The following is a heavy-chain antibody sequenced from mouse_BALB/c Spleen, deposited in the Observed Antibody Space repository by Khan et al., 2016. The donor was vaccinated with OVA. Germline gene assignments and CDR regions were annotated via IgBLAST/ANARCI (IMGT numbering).Heavy chain of an antibody. V-gene: IGHV2-6*02. CDR3: ARSFDCYSTLYAMDY. D-gene: IGHD1-1*01. J-gene: IGHJ4*01. CDR1: GFSLTSYG. Sequence: QVQLKQSGPGLVAPSQSLSITCTVSGFSLTSYGIHWVRQPPGKGLEWLVVIWSDGSTNYNSVLKSRLSISKDKSKSHVFLKMNSIHTDDTAIYYCARSFDCYSTLYAMDYWGQGTSVTVAS. CDR2: IWSDGST.